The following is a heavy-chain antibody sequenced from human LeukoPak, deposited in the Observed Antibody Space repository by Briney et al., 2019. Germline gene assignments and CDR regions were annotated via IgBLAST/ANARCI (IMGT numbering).Heavy chain of an antibody. CDR1: GGSISSSSYY. CDR2: IYYSGST. J-gene: IGHJ5*02. V-gene: IGHV4-39*07. D-gene: IGHD1-26*01. Sequence: SETLSLTCTVSGGSISSSSYYWGWIRQPPGKGLEWIGSIYYSGSTYYNPSLKSRVTISVDTSKNQFSLKLSSVTAADTAVYYCARDKLPRWELNNWFDPWGQGTLVTVSS. CDR3: ARDKLPRWELNNWFDP.